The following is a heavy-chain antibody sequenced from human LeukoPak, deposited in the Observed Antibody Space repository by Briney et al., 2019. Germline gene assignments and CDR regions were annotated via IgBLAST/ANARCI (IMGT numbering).Heavy chain of an antibody. CDR2: IYYSGST. Sequence: SETLSLTCTVSGGSISSSSYYWGWIRQPPGKGLEWIGSIYYSGSTYYNPSLKSRVTISVDTSKNQFSLKLSSVTAADTAVYYCAREFYSSGWGYWGQGTLVTVSS. J-gene: IGHJ4*02. D-gene: IGHD6-19*01. V-gene: IGHV4-39*07. CDR1: GGSISSSSYY. CDR3: AREFYSSGWGY.